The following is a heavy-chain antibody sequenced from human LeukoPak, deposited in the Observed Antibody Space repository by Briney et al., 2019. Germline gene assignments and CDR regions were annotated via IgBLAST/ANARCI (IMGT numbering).Heavy chain of an antibody. J-gene: IGHJ4*02. CDR1: GFTFSSYS. CDR2: ISSSSSYI. D-gene: IGHD6-13*01. V-gene: IGHV3-21*01. CDR3: AREEPSIAAAGTGAQDY. Sequence: PGGSLRLSCAASGFTFSSYSMNWVRQAPGKGLEWVSSISSSSSYIYYADSVKGRFTISRDNAKNSLYLQMNSLRAEDTAVYYCAREEPSIAAAGTGAQDYWGQGILVTVSS.